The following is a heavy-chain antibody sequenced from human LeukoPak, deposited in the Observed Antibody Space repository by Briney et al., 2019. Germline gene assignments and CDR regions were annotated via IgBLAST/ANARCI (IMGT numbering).Heavy chain of an antibody. Sequence: GGSLRLSCAASGFTFDDYAMHWVRQAPGKGLEWVSGINWNSGSIGYADSVKGRFTISRDNAKNSLYLQMNSLRAEDTALYYCAKDIHFDYYDSSGYPNWFDPWGQGTLVTVSS. V-gene: IGHV3-9*01. D-gene: IGHD3-22*01. CDR3: AKDIHFDYYDSSGYPNWFDP. CDR2: INWNSGSI. J-gene: IGHJ5*02. CDR1: GFTFDDYA.